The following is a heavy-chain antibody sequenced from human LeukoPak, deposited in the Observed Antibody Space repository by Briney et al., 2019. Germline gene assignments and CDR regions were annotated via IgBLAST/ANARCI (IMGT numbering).Heavy chain of an antibody. Sequence: GGSLRLSCAASGFTLRTYTMNWVRQAPGKGLEWVSYISTSSSTIYYADSVKGRFTISRDNAKNSLYLQMNSLRAEDTAVYYCARESPRIVVPTTFDYWGQGTLVTVSS. V-gene: IGHV3-48*01. D-gene: IGHD1-26*01. CDR3: ARESPRIVVPTTFDY. J-gene: IGHJ4*02. CDR1: GFTLRTYT. CDR2: ISTSSSTI.